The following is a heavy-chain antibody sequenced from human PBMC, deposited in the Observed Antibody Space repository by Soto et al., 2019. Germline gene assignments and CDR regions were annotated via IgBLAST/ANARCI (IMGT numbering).Heavy chain of an antibody. CDR1: GYTFTGYY. CDR2: INPNSGGT. D-gene: IGHD2-2*01. J-gene: IGHJ4*02. CDR3: ARVASPYSGVSTSYDF. Sequence: QVQLVQSGAEVKKPGASVKVSCKASGYTFTGYYMHWVRQAPGQGLEWMGWINPNSGGTNYAQKFQGWVTMTRDTSISAAYMELSRLRSDDTALYYGARVASPYSGVSTSYDFWGQGTLVTVSS. V-gene: IGHV1-2*04.